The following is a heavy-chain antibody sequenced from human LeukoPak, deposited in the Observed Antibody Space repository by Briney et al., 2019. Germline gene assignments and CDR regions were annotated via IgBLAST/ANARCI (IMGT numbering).Heavy chain of an antibody. V-gene: IGHV3-23*01. CDR2: ISGSGGST. CDR3: AKDAEVGGAAGIEFDY. J-gene: IGHJ4*02. D-gene: IGHD6-13*01. Sequence: GGSLRLSCAASGFTFSSYAMSWVRQAPGKGLEWVSAISGSGGSTYYADSVKGRFTISRDNSKNTLYLQMNSLRAEDTAVYYCAKDAEVGGAAGIEFDYWGQGTLVTVSS. CDR1: GFTFSSYA.